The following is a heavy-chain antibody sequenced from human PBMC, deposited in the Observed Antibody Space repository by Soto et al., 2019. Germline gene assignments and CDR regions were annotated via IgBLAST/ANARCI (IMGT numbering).Heavy chain of an antibody. CDR2: SSNSGTFS. Sequence: QVQLVESGGGLVKPGGSLRLSCEGSGFTFSDYYISWIRQAPGKGLEWISYSSNSGTFSRYADSVKGRFSISRDNTKNLLYLQMNSLRAEDTAVYYCARSGDNYNRLDYWGPGTPVTVSS. CDR3: ARSGDNYNRLDY. V-gene: IGHV3-11*06. J-gene: IGHJ4*02. CDR1: GFTFSDYY. D-gene: IGHD1-1*01.